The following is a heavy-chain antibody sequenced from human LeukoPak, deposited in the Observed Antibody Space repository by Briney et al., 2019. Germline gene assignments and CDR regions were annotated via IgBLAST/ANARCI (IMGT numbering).Heavy chain of an antibody. CDR2: IFYDGSNK. V-gene: IGHV3-30*02. D-gene: IGHD6-19*01. CDR3: AKVRWDNSGWYYSDS. Sequence: GGSLRLSCAASGFTFSSHGMHWVRQAPGKGLEGVAVIFYDGSNKYYADSVKGRFTVSRDNSKNTLYLQVNSLRVEDTAVYYCAKVRWDNSGWYYSDSWGQGTLVTVSS. J-gene: IGHJ4*02. CDR1: GFTFSSHG.